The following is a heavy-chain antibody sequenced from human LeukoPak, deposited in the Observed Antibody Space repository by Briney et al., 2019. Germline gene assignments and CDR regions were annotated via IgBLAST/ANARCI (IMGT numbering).Heavy chain of an antibody. D-gene: IGHD3-22*01. CDR3: ARHKMGYYYDSSGFYSGYYYYYMDV. Sequence: PSETLSLTCTVSGGSMSSSSYYWGWIRQPPGKGLEWIGSINYSGSTYYNVSLKSRVTISVDTAKNQFSLKLNSVTAADTTVYYCARHKMGYYYDSSGFYSGYYYYYMDVWGKGTTVTISS. J-gene: IGHJ6*03. CDR1: GGSMSSSSYY. V-gene: IGHV4-39*01. CDR2: INYSGST.